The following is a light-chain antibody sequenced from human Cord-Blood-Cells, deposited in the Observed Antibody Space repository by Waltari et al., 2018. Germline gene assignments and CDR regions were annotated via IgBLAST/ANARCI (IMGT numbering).Light chain of an antibody. V-gene: IGKV3-15*01. CDR1: QSVCSN. CDR2: GAS. CDR3: QQYNNWPMYT. Sequence: EIVMTQSPATLSVSPGERATLSCRASQSVCSNLAWYQQKPGQAPRLLIYGASTRATGIPARLSGSGSGTEFTLTISSLQSEDFAVYYCQQYNNWPMYTFGQGTKREIK. J-gene: IGKJ2*01.